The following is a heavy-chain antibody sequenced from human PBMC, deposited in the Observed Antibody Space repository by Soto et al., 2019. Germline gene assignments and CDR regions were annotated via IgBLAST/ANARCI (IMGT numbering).Heavy chain of an antibody. Sequence: EVQLLESGGGLVQPGGSLRLSCAASGFTFSSYAMSWVRQAPGKGLEGVSSISESGGTTYYADSVKGRFTISRDSSKNTLYLQMNSLRAEDTAIYYCARGSSTWPDWGQGTLVTVSS. D-gene: IGHD6-13*01. CDR3: ARGSSTWPD. CDR1: GFTFSSYA. CDR2: ISESGGTT. V-gene: IGHV3-23*01. J-gene: IGHJ4*02.